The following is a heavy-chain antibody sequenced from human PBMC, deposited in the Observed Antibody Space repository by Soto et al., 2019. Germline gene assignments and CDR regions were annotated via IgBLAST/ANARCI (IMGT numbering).Heavy chain of an antibody. CDR1: GFTFNDYA. D-gene: IGHD2-8*01. CDR3: AKDLGYAGSWTGPLDC. V-gene: IGHV3-23*01. J-gene: IGHJ4*02. Sequence: DVQLLESGGGLVQPGVFLRLSCAASGFTFNDYAMTWVRQAPGKGLDWVSVISGSGGTTAYADSVKGRFTISRDNSKNTLYLEMSSLRVEDTAVYYCAKDLGYAGSWTGPLDCWGQGVLLTVSS. CDR2: ISGSGGTT.